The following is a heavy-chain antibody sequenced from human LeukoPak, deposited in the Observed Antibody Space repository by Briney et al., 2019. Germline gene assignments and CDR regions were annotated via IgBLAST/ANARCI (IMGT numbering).Heavy chain of an antibody. D-gene: IGHD3-22*01. CDR1: GYTFTSYG. CDR3: ARDYYDSSGSLDAFDI. V-gene: IGHV1-18*01. J-gene: IGHJ3*02. Sequence: ASVKVSCKASGYTFTSYGISWVRQAPGQGLEWMGWINAYNGNTNYAQKLQGRVTMTTDTSTSTAYMELRSLRSDDTAVYYCARDYYDSSGSLDAFDIWGQGSMVTVSS. CDR2: INAYNGNT.